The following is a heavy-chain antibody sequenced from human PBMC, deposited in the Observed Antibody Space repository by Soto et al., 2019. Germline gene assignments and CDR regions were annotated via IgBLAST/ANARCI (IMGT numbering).Heavy chain of an antibody. V-gene: IGHV2-5*01. J-gene: IGHJ4*02. D-gene: IGHD5-12*01. CDR2: VYWNDDK. CDR3: VHSRKLARWLQCGS. CDR1: GFSLDTTEVG. Sequence: QITLKESGPTLVKPTQTLTLTCSFSGFSLDTTEVGVGWIRQPPGKALEWLALVYWNDDKRYRPSLESRLTITKETTKGRVVLTMTNMDPVDTGTYYCVHSRKLARWLQCGSWGQGTLVTVSS.